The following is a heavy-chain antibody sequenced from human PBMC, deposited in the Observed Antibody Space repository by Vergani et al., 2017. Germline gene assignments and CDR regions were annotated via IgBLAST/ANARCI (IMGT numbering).Heavy chain of an antibody. CDR3: AKNRKKYQLLPEYYYYYMDV. CDR2: ISYDGSNK. Sequence: QVQLVESGGGVVQPGRSLRLSCAASGFTFSSYGMHWVRQAPGKGLEWVAVISYDGSNKYYADSVKGRFTIPRDNSKNTLYLQINSLRAEDTDVYYCAKNRKKYQLLPEYYYYYMDVWGKGTTVTVSS. CDR1: GFTFSSYG. J-gene: IGHJ6*03. V-gene: IGHV3-30*18. D-gene: IGHD2-2*01.